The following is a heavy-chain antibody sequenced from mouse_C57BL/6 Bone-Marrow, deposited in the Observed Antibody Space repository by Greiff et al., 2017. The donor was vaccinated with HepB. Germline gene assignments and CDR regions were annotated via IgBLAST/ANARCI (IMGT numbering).Heavy chain of an antibody. CDR3: TTSIYYGSSYPYFDY. D-gene: IGHD1-1*01. CDR2: IDPENGDT. V-gene: IGHV14-4*01. J-gene: IGHJ2*01. Sequence: VQLQQSGAELVRPGASVKLSCTASGFNIKDDYMHWVKQRPEQGLEWIGWIDPENGDTEYASKFQGKATITADTSSITAYLQLSSLTSEDTAVYYCTTSIYYGSSYPYFDYWGQGTTLTVSS. CDR1: GFNIKDDY.